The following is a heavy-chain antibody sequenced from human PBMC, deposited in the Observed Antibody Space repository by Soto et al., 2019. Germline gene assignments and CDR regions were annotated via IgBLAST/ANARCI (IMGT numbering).Heavy chain of an antibody. CDR1: GFTFSSYS. CDR2: ISSSSSYI. V-gene: IGHV3-21*01. Sequence: GGSLRLSCAASGFTFSSYSMNWVRQAPGKGLEWVSSISSSSSYIYYADSVKGRFTISRANAKNSLYLQMNSLRAEDTTVYYCARWWGDNWNPREAFDIWGQGTMVTVSS. J-gene: IGHJ3*02. CDR3: ARWWGDNWNPREAFDI. D-gene: IGHD1-20*01.